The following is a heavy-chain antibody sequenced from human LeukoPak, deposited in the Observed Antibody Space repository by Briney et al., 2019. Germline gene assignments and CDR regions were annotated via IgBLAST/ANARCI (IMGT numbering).Heavy chain of an antibody. V-gene: IGHV3-23*01. Sequence: GGSLRLSCAASGFTFSSYDMSWVRQAPGKGLEWVSAISGSGGSTYYADSVKGRFTISRDNSKNTLYLQMNSLRAEDTAVYYCANYSRGYSGYANGYFDYWGQGTLVTVSS. D-gene: IGHD5-12*01. CDR2: ISGSGGST. CDR1: GFTFSSYD. CDR3: ANYSRGYSGYANGYFDY. J-gene: IGHJ4*02.